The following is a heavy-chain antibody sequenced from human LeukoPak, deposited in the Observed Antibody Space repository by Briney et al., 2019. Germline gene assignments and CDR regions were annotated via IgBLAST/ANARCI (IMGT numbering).Heavy chain of an antibody. Sequence: ASVKVSCKASGYIFTGYYMHWVRQAPGQGLEWMGWINPNSGGTNYAHKFQGRVTMTRDTSISTAYMELSRLRSDDTAVYYCARDRPPRLVRPFDCWGQGTLVTVSS. CDR2: INPNSGGT. CDR1: GYIFTGYY. V-gene: IGHV1-2*07. J-gene: IGHJ4*02. D-gene: IGHD1-1*01. CDR3: ARDRPPRLVRPFDC.